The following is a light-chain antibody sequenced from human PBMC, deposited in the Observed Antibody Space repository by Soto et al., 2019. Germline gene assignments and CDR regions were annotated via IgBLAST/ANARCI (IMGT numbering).Light chain of an antibody. CDR2: TGS. J-gene: IGKJ4*01. V-gene: IGKV1-12*01. CDR1: QGISNW. CDR3: QQANRFPLT. Sequence: DIQMTQSPSSVSASVGDRVSITCRASQGISNWLAWYQQKPGRAPKLLIYTGSSLQSGVPSRSRGTGSETDFTLTISRLQPEEVATYYCQQANRFPLTFGGGTTVEIK.